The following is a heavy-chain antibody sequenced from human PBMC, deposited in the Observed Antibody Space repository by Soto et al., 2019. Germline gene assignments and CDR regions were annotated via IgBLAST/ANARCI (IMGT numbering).Heavy chain of an antibody. J-gene: IGHJ6*03. V-gene: IGHV3-48*02. CDR1: GFTFSTYS. CDR3: ARGFCSGSSCREVYYFYFYMDV. D-gene: IGHD2-2*01. Sequence: GGSLRLSCAASGFTFSTYSMNWVRQAPGKELEWVSYISRSSNTIYYADSVKGRFSISRDNAKNSLHQQMNSLRDEDTAVYYCARGFCSGSSCREVYYFYFYMDVWGKGTTVTVSS. CDR2: ISRSSNTI.